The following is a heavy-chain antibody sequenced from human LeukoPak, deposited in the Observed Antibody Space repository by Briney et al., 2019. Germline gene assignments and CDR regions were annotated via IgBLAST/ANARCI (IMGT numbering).Heavy chain of an antibody. CDR2: IYYSGST. Sequence: SETLSLTCTVSGGSIRSSYYYWSWIRQPPGKGLEWIGYIYYSGSTNYNPSLKSRVTISVDTSKNQFSLKLSSVTAADTAVYYCARGSGHLPHADFDYWGQGTLVAVSS. J-gene: IGHJ4*02. D-gene: IGHD2-15*01. CDR1: GGSIRSSYYY. V-gene: IGHV4-61*01. CDR3: ARGSGHLPHADFDY.